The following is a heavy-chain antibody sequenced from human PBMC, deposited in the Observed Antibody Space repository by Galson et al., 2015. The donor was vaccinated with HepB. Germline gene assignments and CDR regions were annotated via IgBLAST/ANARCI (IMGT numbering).Heavy chain of an antibody. J-gene: IGHJ4*02. CDR2: IRYDGSNK. Sequence: SLRLSCAASGFTFSSYGMHWVRQAPGKGLEWVAFIRYDGSNKYYADSVKGRFTISRDNSKNTLYLQMNSLRAEDTAVYYCAKDRDTAMVGFLDYWGQGTLVTVSS. CDR3: AKDRDTAMVGFLDY. D-gene: IGHD5-18*01. V-gene: IGHV3-30*02. CDR1: GFTFSSYG.